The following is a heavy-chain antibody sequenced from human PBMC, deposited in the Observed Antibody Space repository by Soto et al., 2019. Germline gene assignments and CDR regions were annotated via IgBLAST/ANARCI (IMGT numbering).Heavy chain of an antibody. J-gene: IGHJ6*02. V-gene: IGHV3-23*05. CDR2: IDANSGKI. CDR1: GFAFGTYG. D-gene: IGHD2-15*01. Sequence: EVLLLESGGGLVQPGGSLRLSCAASGFAFGTYGTTWVRQAPGRGLEWVSGIDANSGKIFYADSVRGRFIISRDNSKSMLYLQMNSLRDEDTAIYYCTKWDGYADVCGQGTTVTVSS. CDR3: TKWDGYADV.